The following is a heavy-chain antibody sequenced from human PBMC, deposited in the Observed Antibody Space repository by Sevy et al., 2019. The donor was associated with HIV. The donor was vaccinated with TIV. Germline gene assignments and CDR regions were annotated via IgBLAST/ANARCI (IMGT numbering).Heavy chain of an antibody. CDR3: GREMISMVPGVPDAFDI. CDR1: GFTFSTYW. CDR2: INSDGSNT. D-gene: IGHD3-10*01. V-gene: IGHV3-74*01. Sequence: GGSLRLSCVASGFTFSTYWMHWVRQAPGKGLVWVSRINSDGSNTNYADSVKGRFTTSRDNAKNTLYLQMNSLRADDTALYYCGREMISMVPGVPDAFDIWGQRTMVTVSS. J-gene: IGHJ3*02.